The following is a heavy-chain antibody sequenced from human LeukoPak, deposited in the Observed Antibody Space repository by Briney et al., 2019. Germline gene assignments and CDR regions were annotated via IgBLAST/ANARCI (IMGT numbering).Heavy chain of an antibody. CDR1: GFTFSSYW. D-gene: IGHD6-19*01. J-gene: IGHJ4*02. CDR2: IKQDGSEK. V-gene: IGHV3-7*01. CDR3: ARARALHSSGWYGLFDY. Sequence: GGSLRLSCAASGFTFSSYWMSWVRQTPGKGLEWVANIKQDGSEKYYVDSVKGRFTISRDNAKNSLYLQMNSLRAEDAAVYYCARARALHSSGWYGLFDYWGQGTLVTVSS.